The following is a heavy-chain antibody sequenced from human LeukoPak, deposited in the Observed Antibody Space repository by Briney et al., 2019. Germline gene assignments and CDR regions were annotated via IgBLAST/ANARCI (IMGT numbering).Heavy chain of an antibody. D-gene: IGHD5-18*01. CDR2: IKQDGSEK. CDR1: GFTFSSYW. CDR3: ARDYHDDTASLFDY. J-gene: IGHJ4*02. V-gene: IGHV3-7*01. Sequence: HTGGSLRLSCAASGFTFSSYWMGWVRQAPGKGLEWVANIKQDGSEKYYVDSVKGRFTISRDNAKNSLYLQMNSLRAEDTAVYYCARDYHDDTASLFDYWGQGTLVTVSS.